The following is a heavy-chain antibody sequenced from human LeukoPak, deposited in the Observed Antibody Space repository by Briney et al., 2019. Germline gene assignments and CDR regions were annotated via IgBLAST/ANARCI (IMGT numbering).Heavy chain of an antibody. CDR1: GGSISTYY. Sequence: PSETLPLTCSVSGGSISTYYWSWIRQPPGKGLEWIGYIYYKGSTNYNPSLKSRVTISVDPSRNQFSLKLTSVTAADTAVYYCARGDLAIVATIPVDWGQGTLVTVSS. J-gene: IGHJ4*02. CDR3: ARGDLAIVATIPVD. CDR2: IYYKGST. D-gene: IGHD5-12*01. V-gene: IGHV4-59*01.